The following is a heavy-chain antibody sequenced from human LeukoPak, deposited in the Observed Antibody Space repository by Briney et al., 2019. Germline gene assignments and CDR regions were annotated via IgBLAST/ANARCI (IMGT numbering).Heavy chain of an antibody. V-gene: IGHV5-51*01. Sequence: GQSLKISCKGSGYSFTTYWIGWVRQMPGKGLEWMGIIYPGDSDTRYSPSFQGQVTISADKSISTAYLQWSSLKASDTAMYYCARLPLRDGYNSHFQHWGQGTLVTVSS. J-gene: IGHJ1*01. CDR2: IYPGDSDT. D-gene: IGHD5-24*01. CDR3: ARLPLRDGYNSHFQH. CDR1: GYSFTTYW.